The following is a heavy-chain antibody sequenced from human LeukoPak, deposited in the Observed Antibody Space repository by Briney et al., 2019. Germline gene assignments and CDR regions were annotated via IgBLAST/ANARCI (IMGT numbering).Heavy chain of an antibody. CDR2: IQPGDSDT. CDR3: ARLGNWVDY. D-gene: IGHD7-27*01. CDR1: GYSFNSYW. V-gene: IGHV5-51*01. Sequence: GESLKISCKGSGYSFNSYWIGWVRQMPGKGLEWMGIIQPGDSDTRYSPSFQGQVTILADKSVNTAYLQWSSLKASDTAMYYCARLGNWVDYWGQGALVTVSS. J-gene: IGHJ4*02.